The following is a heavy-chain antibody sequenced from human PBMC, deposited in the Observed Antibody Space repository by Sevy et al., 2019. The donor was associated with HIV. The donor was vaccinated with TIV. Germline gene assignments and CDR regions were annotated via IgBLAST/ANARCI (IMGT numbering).Heavy chain of an antibody. V-gene: IGHV1-18*04. Sequence: ASVKVSCKAPGDTFSSYGITCVRQAPGQGLEWMGWISPYIGNTQFAEKLQGRLTMSADTSTTTAYMELKSLRSDDTAVYYCATGDARGYGLDVWGQGTTVTVSS. CDR1: GDTFSSYG. CDR2: ISPYIGNT. CDR3: ATGDARGYGLDV. D-gene: IGHD7-27*01. J-gene: IGHJ6*02.